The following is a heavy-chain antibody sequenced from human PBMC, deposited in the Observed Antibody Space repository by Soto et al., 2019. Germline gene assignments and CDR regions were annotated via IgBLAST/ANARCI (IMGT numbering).Heavy chain of an antibody. Sequence: ASVKVSCKASGYTFTSYDINWVRQATGQGLEWMGWMNPNSGNTGYAQKFQGRVTMTRNTSISTAYMELSSLRSEDTAVYYCARPLAAAGYYYYYGMDVWGQGTTVTVSS. CDR3: ARPLAAAGYYYYYGMDV. V-gene: IGHV1-8*01. J-gene: IGHJ6*02. D-gene: IGHD6-13*01. CDR1: GYTFTSYD. CDR2: MNPNSGNT.